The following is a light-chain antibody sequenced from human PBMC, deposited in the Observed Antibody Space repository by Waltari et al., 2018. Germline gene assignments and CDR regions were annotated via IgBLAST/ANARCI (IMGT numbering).Light chain of an antibody. CDR1: SGHSTNI. J-gene: IGLJ3*02. Sequence: QLVLTQSPSASASLGASVKLTCTPSSGHSTNIIAWLHQQPEKGPRYLMNVNSDGSHNKGVGIPDRFSGSSSGAERYLTISSLQSEDEADYYCQTGGHGTWVFGGGTRLTVL. CDR3: QTGGHGTWV. CDR2: VNSDGSH. V-gene: IGLV4-69*01.